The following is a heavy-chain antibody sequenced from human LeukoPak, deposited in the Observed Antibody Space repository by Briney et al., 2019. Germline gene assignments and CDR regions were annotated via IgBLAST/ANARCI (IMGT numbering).Heavy chain of an antibody. Sequence: PSETLSLTCGVYGGSFSGYYWSWIRQPPGKGLEWIGEINHSGSTNYNPSLKSRVTISVDTSKNQFSLKLSSVTAAATAVYYCTRAKRIIMVRGVITRYFDYWGQGTLVTVSS. CDR2: INHSGST. D-gene: IGHD3-10*01. CDR3: TRAKRIIMVRGVITRYFDY. J-gene: IGHJ4*02. CDR1: GGSFSGYY. V-gene: IGHV4-34*01.